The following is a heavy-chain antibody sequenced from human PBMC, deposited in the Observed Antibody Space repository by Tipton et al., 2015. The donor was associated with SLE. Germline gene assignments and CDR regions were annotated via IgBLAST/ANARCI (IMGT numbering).Heavy chain of an antibody. CDR3: ASRGRGTYFNGFDY. D-gene: IGHD1-26*01. J-gene: IGHJ4*02. Sequence: TLSLTCTVSGGSITSYYWSWIRQPPGKGLEYIGNIFYTGSTNYNPSLKSRVSISVDTSKNQFSLKLSSVTAADTAVYYCASRGRGTYFNGFDYWGQGTPVTVSS. CDR1: GGSITSYY. CDR2: IFYTGST. V-gene: IGHV4-59*08.